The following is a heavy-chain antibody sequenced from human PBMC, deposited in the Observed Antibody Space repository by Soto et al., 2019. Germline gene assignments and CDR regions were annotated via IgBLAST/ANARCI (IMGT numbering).Heavy chain of an antibody. CDR3: ARASSSSSAADY. CDR1: GESISSGGYY. Sequence: QVQLQESGGGLVKASQTLSLICSVSGESISSGGYYWSWIRHHPGKGLEWIGYIYDSESAYYNPSLKSRVTISMDTSKNHFAMKLSSVTAADTAVYYCARASSSSSAADYWGQGTLITVSS. V-gene: IGHV4-31*03. J-gene: IGHJ4*02. CDR2: IYDSESA. D-gene: IGHD6-6*01.